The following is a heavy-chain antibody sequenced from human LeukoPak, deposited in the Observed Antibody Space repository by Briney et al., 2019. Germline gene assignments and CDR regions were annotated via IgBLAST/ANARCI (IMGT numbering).Heavy chain of an antibody. V-gene: IGHV3-23*01. CDR1: GFTFSSYA. CDR2: ISGSGGST. D-gene: IGHD2-2*02. Sequence: GGSVRLSCAASGFTFSSYAMSWVRQAPGKGLEWVSAISGSGGSTYYADSVKGRFTISRDNSKNTLYLQMNSLRAEDTAVYYCANDVVVPAAISPGGMDVWGQGTTVTVSS. CDR3: ANDVVVPAAISPGGMDV. J-gene: IGHJ6*02.